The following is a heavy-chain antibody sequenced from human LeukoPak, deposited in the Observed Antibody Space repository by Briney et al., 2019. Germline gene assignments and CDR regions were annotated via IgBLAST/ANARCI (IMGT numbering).Heavy chain of an antibody. J-gene: IGHJ3*02. Sequence: GGSLRLSCAASGFTFSSYGMHWVRQAPGKGLEWVAFIRYDGSNKYYADSVNGRFTISRDNSKNTLYLQMNSLRVEDTAVYYCARGLFLSGYLDAFDIWGQGTVVTVSS. CDR3: ARGLFLSGYLDAFDI. CDR1: GFTFSSYG. V-gene: IGHV3-30*02. CDR2: IRYDGSNK. D-gene: IGHD3-22*01.